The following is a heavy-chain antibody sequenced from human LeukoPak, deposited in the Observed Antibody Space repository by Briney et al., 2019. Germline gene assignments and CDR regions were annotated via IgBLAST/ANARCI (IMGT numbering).Heavy chain of an antibody. Sequence: GASVKVSCKASGGTFSSYAISWVRQAPGQGLEWMGGIIPIFGTANYAQKFQGRVTITTDESTSTAYMELCSLRSEDTAVYYCARLLDSSGSYYFDYWGQGTLVTVSS. V-gene: IGHV1-69*05. J-gene: IGHJ4*02. CDR1: GGTFSSYA. CDR2: IIPIFGTA. D-gene: IGHD3-22*01. CDR3: ARLLDSSGSYYFDY.